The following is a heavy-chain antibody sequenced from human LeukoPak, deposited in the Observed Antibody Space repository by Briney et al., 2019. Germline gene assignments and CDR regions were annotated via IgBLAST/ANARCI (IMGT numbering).Heavy chain of an antibody. J-gene: IGHJ3*02. CDR2: ISYIGTT. Sequence: SETLSLTCTVSGGSISSHYWTWIRQPPGKGLEWIGYISYIGTTNSNPSLKSRVTISVDTSKNQFSLKLSSVTAADAAVYFCARDPTTVTKGLDIWGQGTMVTVSS. V-gene: IGHV4-59*11. D-gene: IGHD4-17*01. CDR3: ARDPTTVTKGLDI. CDR1: GGSISSHY.